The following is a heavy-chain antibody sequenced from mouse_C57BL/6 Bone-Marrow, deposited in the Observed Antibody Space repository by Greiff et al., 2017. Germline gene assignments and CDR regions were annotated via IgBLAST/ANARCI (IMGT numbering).Heavy chain of an antibody. CDR3: ARMLTTVVGYWYFDV. J-gene: IGHJ1*03. D-gene: IGHD1-1*01. V-gene: IGHV1-78*01. CDR2: IYPGDGSP. CDR1: GYTFTDHT. Sequence: QVQLQQSDAELVKPGASVKISCKVSGYTFTDHTIHWMKQRPGQGLEWIGYIYPGDGSPKYNEKFKGKATLTAATSSSTAYMQLNILSSEDSAFYFYARMLTTVVGYWYFDVWGTGTTVTVSS.